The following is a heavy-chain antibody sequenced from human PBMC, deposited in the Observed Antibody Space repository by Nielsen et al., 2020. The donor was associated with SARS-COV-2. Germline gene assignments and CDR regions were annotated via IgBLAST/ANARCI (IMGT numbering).Heavy chain of an antibody. V-gene: IGHV3-9*01. CDR1: GFTFDDYA. D-gene: IGHD3-10*01. CDR2: ISWNSGSI. J-gene: IGHJ4*02. Sequence: GGSLRLSCAASGFTFDDYAMHWVRQAPGKGLEWVSGISWNSGSIGYADSVKGRFTISRDNSKNTLYLQMNSLRAEDTAVYYCAKEGRLLWFGELLVDYFDYWGQGTLVTVSS. CDR3: AKEGRLLWFGELLVDYFDY.